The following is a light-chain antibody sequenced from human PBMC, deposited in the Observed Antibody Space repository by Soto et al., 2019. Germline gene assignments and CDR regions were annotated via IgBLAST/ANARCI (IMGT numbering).Light chain of an antibody. CDR1: SSDVGSYNI. Sequence: QSALTQPASVSGSPGQSIVISCTGTSSDVGSYNIVSWYQQHPGKVPKLMIYDVSNRPSGVSERFSGSKSGNTASLTISGLQAEDEVDYYCTSFTSSNTHVFGTGTKLTVL. CDR2: DVS. V-gene: IGLV2-14*02. CDR3: TSFTSSNTHV. J-gene: IGLJ1*01.